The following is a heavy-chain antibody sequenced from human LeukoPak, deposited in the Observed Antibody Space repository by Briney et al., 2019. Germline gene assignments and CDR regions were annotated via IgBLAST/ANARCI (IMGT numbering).Heavy chain of an antibody. J-gene: IGHJ4*02. CDR2: IKSDGTST. V-gene: IGHV3-74*03. CDR3: TRPDWATGSYDEF. CDR1: GFTFSSSW. Sequence: PGGSLRLSCVASGFTFSSSWMHWVRQAPGKGLMWVSRIKSDGTSTTYADSVKGRFTISRDSAKNTLFLQMTGLRVEDTAMYYCTRPDWATGSYDEFWGQGTRVTVSS. D-gene: IGHD1-26*01.